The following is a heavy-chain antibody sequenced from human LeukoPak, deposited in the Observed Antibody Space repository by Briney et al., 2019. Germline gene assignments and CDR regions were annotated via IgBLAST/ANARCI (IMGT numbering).Heavy chain of an antibody. J-gene: IGHJ4*02. CDR3: AKDMGYSYGLDY. D-gene: IGHD5-18*01. V-gene: IGHV3-9*01. Sequence: GRSLRLPCAASGFTFDDYAMHWVRQAPGKGLEWVSGISWNSGSIGYADSVKGRFTISRDNAKNSLYLQMNSLRAEDTALYYCAKDMGYSYGLDYWGQGTLVTVSS. CDR2: ISWNSGSI. CDR1: GFTFDDYA.